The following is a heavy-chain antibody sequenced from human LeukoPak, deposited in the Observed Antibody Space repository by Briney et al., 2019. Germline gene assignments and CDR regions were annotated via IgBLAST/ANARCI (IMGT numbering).Heavy chain of an antibody. CDR3: ARGSWGGGYDYFDY. Sequence: ASVKVSCKASGYTFTGYYMRWVRQVPGQGLEWMGWINPNSGGTNYAQKFQGRVTMTRDTSISTAYMELSRLRSDDTAVYYCARGSWGGGYDYFDYWGQGTLVTVSS. J-gene: IGHJ4*02. D-gene: IGHD5-12*01. CDR2: INPNSGGT. V-gene: IGHV1-2*02. CDR1: GYTFTGYY.